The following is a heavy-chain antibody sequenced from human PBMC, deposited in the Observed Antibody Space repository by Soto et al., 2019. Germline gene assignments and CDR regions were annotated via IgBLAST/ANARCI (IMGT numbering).Heavy chain of an antibody. V-gene: IGHV5-10-1*01. CDR3: ARLAVRVEMATIPSMDV. CDR1: GYSFTSYW. J-gene: IGHJ6*02. D-gene: IGHD2-15*01. CDR2: IDPSDSYT. Sequence: GESLKISCKGSGYSFTSYWISWVRQMPGKGQEWMGRIDPSDSYTNYSQSFQGHGTISADKSISTAYLQWSSLKASETAMYYFARLAVRVEMATIPSMDVWGQGATVTVSS.